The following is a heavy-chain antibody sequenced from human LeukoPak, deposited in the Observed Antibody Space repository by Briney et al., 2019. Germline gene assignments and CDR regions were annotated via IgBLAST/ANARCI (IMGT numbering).Heavy chain of an antibody. CDR1: GGTFSSYA. CDR2: IIPIFGTA. CDR3: ARATARMIYYDSSGYLEDDY. Sequence: PGSSVKVSCKGSGGTFSSYAISWVRQAPGQGLEWMGGIIPIFGTANYAQKFQGRVTITTDESTSIAYMELSSLRSEDTAVYYCARATARMIYYDSSGYLEDDYWGQGTLVTVSP. D-gene: IGHD3-22*01. V-gene: IGHV1-69*05. J-gene: IGHJ4*02.